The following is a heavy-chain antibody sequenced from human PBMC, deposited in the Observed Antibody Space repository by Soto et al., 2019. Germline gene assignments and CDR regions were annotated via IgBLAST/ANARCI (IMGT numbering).Heavy chain of an antibody. V-gene: IGHV1-46*01. CDR1: GYTFTSYY. CDR3: ARDRKIYYDNSGYYGTVYYYYYGMDV. Sequence: ASVKVSCKASGYTFTSYYMHWVRQAPGQGLEWMGIINPSGGSTSYAQKFQGRVTMTRDTSTSTVYMELSSLRSEDTAVYYCARDRKIYYDNSGYYGTVYYYYYGMDVWGQGTTVTVSS. J-gene: IGHJ6*02. D-gene: IGHD3-22*01. CDR2: INPSGGST.